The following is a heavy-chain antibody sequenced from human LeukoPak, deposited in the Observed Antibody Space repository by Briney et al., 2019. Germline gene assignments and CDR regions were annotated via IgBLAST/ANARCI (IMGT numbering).Heavy chain of an antibody. CDR1: GFTLSSYG. CDR3: AKIGRRYDFWTGYYEEEVDYMDV. CDR2: VRYDGSNK. J-gene: IGHJ6*03. D-gene: IGHD3-3*01. V-gene: IGHV3-30*02. Sequence: PGGSLRLSCAASGFTLSSYGMYWVRQAPGKGLEWVAFVRYDGSNKYYADSVKGRFTISRDNSKDTLYLQMNSLRAEDTAVYYCAKIGRRYDFWTGYYEEEVDYMDVWGKGTTVTVSS.